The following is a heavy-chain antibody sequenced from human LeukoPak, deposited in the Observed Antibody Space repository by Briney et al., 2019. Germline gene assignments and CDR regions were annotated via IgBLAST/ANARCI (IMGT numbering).Heavy chain of an antibody. CDR1: GFTFSSYA. D-gene: IGHD2-15*01. CDR2: ISSSSSYI. V-gene: IGHV3-21*01. J-gene: IGHJ4*02. CDR3: AREPGPGYCSGGSCYAD. Sequence: GGSLRLSCAASGFTFSSYAMSWVRQAPGKGLEWVSSISSSSSYIYYADSVKGRFTISRDNAKNSLYLQMNSLRAEDTAVYYCAREPGPGYCSGGSCYADWGQGTLVTVSS.